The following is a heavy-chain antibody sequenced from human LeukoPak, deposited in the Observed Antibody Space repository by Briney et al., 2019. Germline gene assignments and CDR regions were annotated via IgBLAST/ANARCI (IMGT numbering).Heavy chain of an antibody. CDR2: INHSGST. Sequence: SETLSLTCAIYGGSFNNYYWSWIRQPPGKGLEWIGEINHSGSTNYNPSLKSRVTISVDKSKNQFSLKLSSVTAADTAVYYCAPYGSGFSMDDYWGQGTLVTVSS. J-gene: IGHJ4*02. CDR3: APYGSGFSMDDY. D-gene: IGHD3-10*01. CDR1: GGSFNNYY. V-gene: IGHV4-34*01.